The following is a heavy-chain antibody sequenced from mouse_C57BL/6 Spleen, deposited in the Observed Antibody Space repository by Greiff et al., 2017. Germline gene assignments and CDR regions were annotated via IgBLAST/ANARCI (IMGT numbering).Heavy chain of an antibody. V-gene: IGHV14-2*01. CDR3: ASSWTTDEDFDY. J-gene: IGHJ2*01. CDR1: GFNIKDYY. CDR2: IDPEDGET. D-gene: IGHD1-1*01. Sequence: EVQLQQSGAELVKPGASVKLSCTASGFNIKDYYMHWVKQRPEQGLEWIGSIDPEDGETKYAPKFQGKATITADTSSNTAYLQLSSLTSEDTAVYSCASSWTTDEDFDYWGQGTTVTVSS.